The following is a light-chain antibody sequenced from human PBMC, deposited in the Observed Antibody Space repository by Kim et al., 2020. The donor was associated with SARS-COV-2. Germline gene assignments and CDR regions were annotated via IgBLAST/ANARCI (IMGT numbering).Light chain of an antibody. J-gene: IGKJ2*01. CDR2: KAS. Sequence: DVVMTQSPLSLPVTLGQPASISCRSSQSLVYSDGNTYLTWFQQRPGQSPRRLIYKASNRDSGVPDRFSGSGSGTDFTLTISRVEAEDVGVYYCMQGTLWPRTFGQGTKLEI. CDR1: QSLVYSDGNTY. CDR3: MQGTLWPRT. V-gene: IGKV2-30*01.